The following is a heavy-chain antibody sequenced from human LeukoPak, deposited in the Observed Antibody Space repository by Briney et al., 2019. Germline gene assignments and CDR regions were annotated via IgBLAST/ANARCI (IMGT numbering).Heavy chain of an antibody. CDR2: IYYSGST. V-gene: IGHV4-59*01. J-gene: IGHJ5*02. CDR1: GGSISSYY. CDR3: AKDQSTSWPNWFDP. Sequence: SETLSLTCTVSGGSISSYYWSWIRQPPGKGLEWIGYIYYSGSTNYNPSLKSRVTISVDTSKNQFSLKLSSVTAADTAVYYCAKDQSTSWPNWFDPWGQGTLVTVSS. D-gene: IGHD2-2*01.